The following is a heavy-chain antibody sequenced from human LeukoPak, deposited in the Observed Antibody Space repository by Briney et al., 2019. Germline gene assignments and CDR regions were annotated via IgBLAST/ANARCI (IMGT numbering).Heavy chain of an antibody. CDR1: DFTFRDYA. CDR2: ISGSGGST. Sequence: GGSLRLSCAASDFTFRDYAMSWVRQAPGKGLEWVSTISGSGGSTYFADSVKGRFTVSRDNSRNTLYLQMNSLRAEDTAAYYCAKLGTMGTTCWGQGTLVTVSS. CDR3: AKLGTMGTTC. D-gene: IGHD1-26*01. V-gene: IGHV3-23*01. J-gene: IGHJ4*02.